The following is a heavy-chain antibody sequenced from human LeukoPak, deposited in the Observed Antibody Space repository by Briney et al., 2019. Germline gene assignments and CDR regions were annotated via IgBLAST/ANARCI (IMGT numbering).Heavy chain of an antibody. D-gene: IGHD2-2*01. V-gene: IGHV3-48*01. CDR3: ARLPAYCSSTSCYYDY. CDR2: ISSSSSTI. J-gene: IGHJ4*02. Sequence: GGSLRLSCAASGFTFSSYSMNWVRQAPGKGLEWVSYISSSSSTIYYADSVKGRFTISRDNSKNTLYLQMNSLRAEDTAVYYCARLPAYCSSTSCYYDYWGQGTLVTVSS. CDR1: GFTFSSYS.